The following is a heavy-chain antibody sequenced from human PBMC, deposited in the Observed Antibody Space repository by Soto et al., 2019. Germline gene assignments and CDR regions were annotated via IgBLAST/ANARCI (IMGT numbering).Heavy chain of an antibody. CDR2: IYYSGST. V-gene: IGHV4-31*03. CDR3: ARDRFTRSTSFDDAFDI. Sequence: QVQLQESGPGLVKPSQTLSLTCTVSGGSISSGGYYWSWIRQHPGKGLEWIGYIYYSGSTYYNPSLTSRVTISVDTSKHQFSLKLSSVTAADTAVYYCARDRFTRSTSFDDAFDIWGQGTMVTVSS. D-gene: IGHD2-2*01. J-gene: IGHJ3*02. CDR1: GGSISSGGYY.